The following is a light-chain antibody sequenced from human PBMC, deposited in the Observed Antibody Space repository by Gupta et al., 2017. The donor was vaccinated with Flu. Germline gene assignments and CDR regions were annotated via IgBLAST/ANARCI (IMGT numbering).Light chain of an antibody. Sequence: RITISCSGSSSNIGSDYVHWYQRLPGTAPKLLTYKNNQRPSGVPDRFSGSKSGTSASLAISGLRSEDEADYYCVAWDDGLSAYVFGTGTKVSVL. CDR2: KNN. CDR1: SSNIGSDY. J-gene: IGLJ1*01. V-gene: IGLV1-47*01. CDR3: VAWDDGLSAYV.